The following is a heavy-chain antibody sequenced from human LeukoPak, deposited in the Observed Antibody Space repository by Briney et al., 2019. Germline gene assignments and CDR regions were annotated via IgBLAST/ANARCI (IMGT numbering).Heavy chain of an antibody. CDR1: GGSISSSSYY. J-gene: IGHJ4*02. V-gene: IGHV4-39*07. CDR2: IYYSGST. CDR3: ARDNPYYYDSSGYYPPFDY. D-gene: IGHD3-22*01. Sequence: SETLSLTCTVSGGSISSSSYYWGWIRQLPGKGLEWIGSIYYSGSTYYNPSLKSRVTISVDTSKNQFSLKLSSVTAADTAVYYCARDNPYYYDSSGYYPPFDYWGQGTLVTVSS.